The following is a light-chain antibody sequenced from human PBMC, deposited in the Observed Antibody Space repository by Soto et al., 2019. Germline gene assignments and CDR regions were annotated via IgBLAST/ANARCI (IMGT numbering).Light chain of an antibody. CDR3: ATWDDSLSGVV. V-gene: IGLV1-47*02. J-gene: IGLJ2*01. CDR1: TSNIGSNY. CDR2: GNY. Sequence: QSVLTQPPSASGTPGQRVTISCSGSTSNIGSNYVFWYRHLPGTAPQLLIYGNYQRPSGVPDRFSGSKSGTSASLAISGLRSEDEADYYCATWDDSLSGVVFGGGTKLPS.